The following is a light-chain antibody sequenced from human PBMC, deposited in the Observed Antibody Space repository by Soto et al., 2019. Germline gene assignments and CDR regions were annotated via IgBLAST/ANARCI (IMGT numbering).Light chain of an antibody. CDR1: QSINKW. CDR3: HHYSHYPWT. Sequence: DIKMTQSPSTLSASPGDRVIITCRASQSINKWLAWYQQRPGEAPKLLIYQASHLQSGVPSRFSGSGSATEFSLTISSLQPADFATYYCHHYSHYPWTFGQGTKVEIK. V-gene: IGKV1-5*03. J-gene: IGKJ1*01. CDR2: QAS.